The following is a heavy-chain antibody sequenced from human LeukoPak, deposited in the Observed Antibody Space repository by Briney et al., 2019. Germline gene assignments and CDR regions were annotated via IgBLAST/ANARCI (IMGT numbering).Heavy chain of an antibody. CDR1: GFTFSNYW. Sequence: PGGSLRLSCAASGFTFSNYWMSWVRQAPGKGLEWVANIKLDGGEKDYVDSVKGRFTISRDNAKNSLYLQMNSLRGDDTAVYYCATVAGDCSGGRCYLLRFDYWGQGTLVTVSS. CDR2: IKLDGGEK. CDR3: ATVAGDCSGGRCYLLRFDY. D-gene: IGHD2-15*01. J-gene: IGHJ4*02. V-gene: IGHV3-7*01.